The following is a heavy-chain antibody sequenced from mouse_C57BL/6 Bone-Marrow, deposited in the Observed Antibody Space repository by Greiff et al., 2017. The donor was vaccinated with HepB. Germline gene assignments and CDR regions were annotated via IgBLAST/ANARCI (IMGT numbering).Heavy chain of an antibody. V-gene: IGHV5-4*03. CDR1: GFTFSSYA. CDR2: ISDGGSYT. D-gene: IGHD1-1*01. CDR3: ARGAPYGSYYFDY. Sequence: EVKLVESGGGLVKPGGSLKLSCAASGFTFSSYAMSWVRQTPEKRLEWVATISDGGSYTYYPDNVKGRFTISRDNAKNNLYLQMSHLKSEDTAMYYCARGAPYGSYYFDYWGQGTTLTVSS. J-gene: IGHJ2*01.